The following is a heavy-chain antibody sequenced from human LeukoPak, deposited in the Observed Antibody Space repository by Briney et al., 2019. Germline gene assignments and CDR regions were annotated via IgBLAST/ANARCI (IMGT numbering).Heavy chain of an antibody. Sequence: GGSLRLSCAASGFTFNSYAMQWVRQAPGKGLEWVAVISYDGSNKYYVDSVKGRFTISRDNSKNTLYLQMNSLRAEDTAVYYCAKDPQYSSSSNFDYWGQGTLVTVSS. J-gene: IGHJ4*02. CDR1: GFTFNSYA. V-gene: IGHV3-30-3*01. CDR2: ISYDGSNK. D-gene: IGHD6-6*01. CDR3: AKDPQYSSSSNFDY.